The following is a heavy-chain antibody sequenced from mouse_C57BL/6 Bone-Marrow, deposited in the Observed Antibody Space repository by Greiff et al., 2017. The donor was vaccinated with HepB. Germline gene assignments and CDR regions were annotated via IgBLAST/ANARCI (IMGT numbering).Heavy chain of an antibody. V-gene: IGHV1-26*01. CDR2: INPNNGGT. J-gene: IGHJ3*01. Sequence: EVQLQQSGPELVKPGASVKISCKASGYTFTDYYMNWVKQSHGKSLEWIGDINPNNGGTSHNQKFKGKATLTVDKSSSTAYMERRSLTSEDSAVYYCARDDYYGSSYGFAYWGQGTLVTVSA. CDR3: ARDDYYGSSYGFAY. CDR1: GYTFTDYY. D-gene: IGHD1-1*01.